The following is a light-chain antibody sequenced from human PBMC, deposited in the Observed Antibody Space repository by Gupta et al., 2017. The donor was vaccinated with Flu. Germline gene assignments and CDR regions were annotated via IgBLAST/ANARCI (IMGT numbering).Light chain of an antibody. V-gene: IGLV1-40*01. CDR3: QSYDSSLNGVL. J-gene: IGLJ2*01. CDR2: GDT. CDR1: SSNIGANYD. Sequence: QPILTQPPSVSGALEQRVTIPCTGSSSNIGANYDVHWYQQLPGTAPKLLIYGDTHRPSGVPARFSASKSGTSASLVSTGLQADDEAAYYCQSYDSSLNGVLFGGGTKLTVL.